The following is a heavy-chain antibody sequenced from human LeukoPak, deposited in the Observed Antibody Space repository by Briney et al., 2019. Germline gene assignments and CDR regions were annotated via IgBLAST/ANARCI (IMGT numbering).Heavy chain of an antibody. D-gene: IGHD2-2*01. V-gene: IGHV4-61*02. CDR3: ARSAVVVPAAPAYFDY. Sequence: PSETLSLTCTVSGGSISSGSYYWSWIRQPAGKGLEWIGRIYTSGSTNYNPSLKSRVTISVDTSKNQFSLKLSSVTAADTAVYYCARSAVVVPAAPAYFDYWGQGTLVTVSS. CDR2: IYTSGST. J-gene: IGHJ4*02. CDR1: GGSISSGSYY.